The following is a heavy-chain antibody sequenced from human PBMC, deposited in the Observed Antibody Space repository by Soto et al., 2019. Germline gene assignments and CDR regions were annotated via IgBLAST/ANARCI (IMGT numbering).Heavy chain of an antibody. CDR3: ASSYADSGSPWARAASFDY. D-gene: IGHD1-26*01. CDR1: GFTVSSNY. CDR2: IYSGGST. V-gene: IGHV3-53*01. Sequence: EVQLVESGGGLIQPGGSLRLSCAASGFTVSSNYMSWVRQAPGKGLEWGSVIYSGGSTYYADSVKGRFTISRDNSKNTLYLQMNSLRAEDTAVYYCASSYADSGSPWARAASFDYWGQGTLVTVSS. J-gene: IGHJ4*02.